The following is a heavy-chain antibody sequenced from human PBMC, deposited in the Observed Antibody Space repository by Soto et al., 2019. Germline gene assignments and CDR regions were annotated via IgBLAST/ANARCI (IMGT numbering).Heavy chain of an antibody. Sequence: SETLSLTCAVYGGSFSGYYWSWIRQPPGKGLEWIGEINHSGSTNYNPSLKSRVTISVDTSKNQFSLKLSSVTAADTAVYYCARERRKEQWLSTSRFDYWGQGTLVTVSS. CDR2: INHSGST. CDR1: GGSFSGYY. V-gene: IGHV4-34*01. J-gene: IGHJ4*02. D-gene: IGHD6-19*01. CDR3: ARERRKEQWLSTSRFDY.